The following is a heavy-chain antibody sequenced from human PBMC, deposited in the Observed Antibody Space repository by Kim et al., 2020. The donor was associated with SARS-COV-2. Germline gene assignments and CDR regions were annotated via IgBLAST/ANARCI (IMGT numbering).Heavy chain of an antibody. D-gene: IGHD3-10*01. CDR3: AGTGTEGYAMDV. V-gene: IGHV5-10-1*01. Sequence: NYRPSFQGHVTISADTSISPAYLQWSSLKDSDTAMYYCAGTGTEGYAMDVWGQGTTVTVSS. J-gene: IGHJ6*02.